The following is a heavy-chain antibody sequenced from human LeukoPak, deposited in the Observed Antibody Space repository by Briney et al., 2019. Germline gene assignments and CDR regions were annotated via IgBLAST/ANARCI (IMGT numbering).Heavy chain of an antibody. V-gene: IGHV4-59*08. Sequence: SETLSLTCTVSGGSTSSYYWSWIRQPPGKGLEWIGYIYYSGSTNYNPSLKSRVTISVDTSKNQFSLKLSSVTAADTAVYYCARRDLEYYDILTGDWYFDLWGRGTLVTVSS. CDR3: ARRDLEYYDILTGDWYFDL. CDR1: GGSTSSYY. CDR2: IYYSGST. D-gene: IGHD3-9*01. J-gene: IGHJ2*01.